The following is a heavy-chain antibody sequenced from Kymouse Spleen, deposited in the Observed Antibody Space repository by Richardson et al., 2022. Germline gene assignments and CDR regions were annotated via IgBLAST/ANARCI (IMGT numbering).Heavy chain of an antibody. CDR3: AKRWNYHVYAFDI. CDR2: ISYDGSNK. D-gene: IGHD1-7*01. V-gene: IGHV3-30*18. CDR1: GFTFSSYG. Sequence: QVQLVESGGGVVQPGRSLRLSCAASGFTFSSYGMHWVRQAPGKGLEWVAVISYDGSNKYYADSVKGRFTISRDNSKNTLYLQMNSLRAEDTAVYYCAKRWNYHVYAFDIWGQGTMVTVSS. J-gene: IGHJ3*02.